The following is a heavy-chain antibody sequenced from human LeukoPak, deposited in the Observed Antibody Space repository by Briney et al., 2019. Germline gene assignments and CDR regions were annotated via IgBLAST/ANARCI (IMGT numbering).Heavy chain of an antibody. Sequence: GALRLSCAASGFNFSSYWTSWVRQAPGKGVEWVANIKQDGSEKYYVDSVKGRFTISRENAKNSLFLQMSSLRADDTAVYYCGRELDGSVDYWGQGTLVTVSS. CDR2: IKQDGSEK. CDR1: GFNFSSYW. CDR3: GRELDGSVDY. V-gene: IGHV3-7*01. J-gene: IGHJ4*02. D-gene: IGHD3-10*01.